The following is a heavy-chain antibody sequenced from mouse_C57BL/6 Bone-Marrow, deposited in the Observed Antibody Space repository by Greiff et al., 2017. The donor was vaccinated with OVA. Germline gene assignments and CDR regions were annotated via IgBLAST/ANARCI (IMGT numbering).Heavy chain of an antibody. Sequence: EVQLQQSGTVLARPGASVKMSCKTSGYTFTSYWMHWVKQRPGQGLEWIGAIYPGNSDTSYNQKFKGKAKLTAVTSASTVYMELSSLTNEDSAVYYCTRYYGRLYAMDYWGQGTSVTVSS. J-gene: IGHJ4*01. CDR2: IYPGNSDT. D-gene: IGHD1-1*01. V-gene: IGHV1-5*01. CDR3: TRYYGRLYAMDY. CDR1: GYTFTSYW.